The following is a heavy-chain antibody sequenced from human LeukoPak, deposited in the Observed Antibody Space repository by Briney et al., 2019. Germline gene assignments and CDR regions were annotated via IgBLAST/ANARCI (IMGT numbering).Heavy chain of an antibody. J-gene: IGHJ5*02. CDR2: IFHSGSS. CDR3: ARELWFVNAPGSWFDP. V-gene: IGHV4-30-2*01. Sequence: PSQTLSLTCAVSGDSISSGDYSWSWIRQPSGKRLEWIGYIFHSGSSYYNPSLKSRVTISVDKSKNQFSLRLTSVTAADTAVYYCARELWFVNAPGSWFDPWGQGNLVTVSS. D-gene: IGHD3-10*01. CDR1: GDSISSGDYS.